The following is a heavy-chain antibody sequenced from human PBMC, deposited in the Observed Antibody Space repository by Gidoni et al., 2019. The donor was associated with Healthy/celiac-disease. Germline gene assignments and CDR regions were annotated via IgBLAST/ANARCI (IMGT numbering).Heavy chain of an antibody. J-gene: IGHJ3*02. D-gene: IGHD6-19*01. Sequence: EVQLVESGGGLVQPGGSLRLSCSASVFTFGSYAMHWVRQASGKGLEYVSAISSNGGSTYYADSVKGRFTISRDNSKNTLYLQMSSLRAEDTAVYYCVKAIAVAAPGTFDIWGQGTMVTVSS. CDR1: VFTFGSYA. CDR2: ISSNGGST. CDR3: VKAIAVAAPGTFDI. V-gene: IGHV3-64D*06.